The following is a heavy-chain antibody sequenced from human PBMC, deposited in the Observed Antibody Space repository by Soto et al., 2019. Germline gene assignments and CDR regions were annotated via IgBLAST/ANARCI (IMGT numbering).Heavy chain of an antibody. CDR2: INPNSGGT. CDR1: GYTFTGYY. CDR3: ARYRSGSGSLYYYYGMDV. V-gene: IGHV1-2*02. D-gene: IGHD3-10*01. J-gene: IGHJ6*02. Sequence: ASVKVSCKASGYTFTGYYMHWVRQAPGQGLEWMGWINPNSGGTNYAQKFQGRVTMTRDTSISTAYMELSRLRSDDTAVYYCARYRSGSGSLYYYYGMDVWGQGTTVTVSS.